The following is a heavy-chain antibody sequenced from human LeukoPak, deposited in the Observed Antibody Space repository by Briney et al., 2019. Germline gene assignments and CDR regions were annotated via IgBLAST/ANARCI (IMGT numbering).Heavy chain of an antibody. V-gene: IGHV4-59*01. Sequence: PSETLSLTCTVSGGSISSYYWSWIRQPPGKGLEWIGYIYYSGSTNYNPSLKSRVTISVDTSKNQFSLKLSSVTAADTAVYYCARGPYYYDSSGYSYYFDYWGQGTLVTVSS. CDR3: ARGPYYYDSSGYSYYFDY. CDR1: GGSISSYY. J-gene: IGHJ4*02. D-gene: IGHD3-22*01. CDR2: IYYSGST.